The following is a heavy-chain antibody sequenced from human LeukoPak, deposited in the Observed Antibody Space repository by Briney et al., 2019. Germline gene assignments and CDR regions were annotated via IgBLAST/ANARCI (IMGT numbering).Heavy chain of an antibody. J-gene: IGHJ6*04. Sequence: PGGSLRLSCAASGFTFSDYYMSWIRQAPGKGLEWVSYISSSSYTNYADSVKGRFTISRDNAKNSLYLQMNSLRAEDTAVYYCARDPRRRGYYGMDVWGKGTTVTVSS. CDR3: ARDPRRRGYYGMDV. D-gene: IGHD3-10*01. CDR2: ISSSSYT. CDR1: GFTFSDYY. V-gene: IGHV3-11*06.